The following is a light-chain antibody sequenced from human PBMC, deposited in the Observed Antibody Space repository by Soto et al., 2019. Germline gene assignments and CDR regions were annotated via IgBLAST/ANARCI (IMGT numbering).Light chain of an antibody. CDR2: KAS. Sequence: DIHMTQSPSTLSASVGDIVTITCRASQSIGNWLAWYQKKPGKAPKLLIYKASSLQSGVPSRFSGSGSGTDFTLTISSLQPEDFATYYCQQSYSTLITFGQGTRLEIK. J-gene: IGKJ5*01. CDR1: QSIGNW. V-gene: IGKV1-5*03. CDR3: QQSYSTLIT.